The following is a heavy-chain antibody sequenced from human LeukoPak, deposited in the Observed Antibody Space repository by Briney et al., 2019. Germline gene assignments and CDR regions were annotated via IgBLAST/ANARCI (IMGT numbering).Heavy chain of an antibody. CDR1: GYTLTELS. Sequence: ASVKVSCKVSGYTLTELSMHWVRPAPGKGLEWMGGFDPEDGETIYAQKFQGRVTMTEDTSTDTAYMELSSLRSEDTAVYYCATVLRFVADDFDYWGQGTLVTVSS. CDR2: FDPEDGET. V-gene: IGHV1-24*01. CDR3: ATVLRFVADDFDY. D-gene: IGHD3-3*01. J-gene: IGHJ4*02.